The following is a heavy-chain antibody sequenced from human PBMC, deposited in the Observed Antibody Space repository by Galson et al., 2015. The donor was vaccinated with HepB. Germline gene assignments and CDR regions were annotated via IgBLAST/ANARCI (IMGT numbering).Heavy chain of an antibody. Sequence: SLRLSCAASGFTFSTYGMDWVRQAPGKGLEWVASISTSSAYIWYADSVRGRFSISRDNAKSSLYLQMNSLRAEDTAVYYCVREKDIVIVPPAYFFDYWGQGTLVTVSS. CDR2: ISTSSAYI. CDR3: VREKDIVIVPPAYFFDY. CDR1: GFTFSTYG. V-gene: IGHV3-21*06. D-gene: IGHD2-2*01. J-gene: IGHJ4*02.